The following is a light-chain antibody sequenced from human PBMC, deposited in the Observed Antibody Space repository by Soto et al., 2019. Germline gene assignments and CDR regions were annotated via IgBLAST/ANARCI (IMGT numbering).Light chain of an antibody. V-gene: IGKV1-5*03. CDR2: KAS. CDR3: QQYTSYSRYT. CDR1: QSISFW. Sequence: DLLMTQSPSTLSASVGDRVTSTCRASQSISFWLAWYQQKPGKAPKLLIYKASSLESGVPSRFNGSGSGTAVTLTFSSLQPDDFATYYCQQYTSYSRYTFGQGTNLEIK. J-gene: IGKJ2*01.